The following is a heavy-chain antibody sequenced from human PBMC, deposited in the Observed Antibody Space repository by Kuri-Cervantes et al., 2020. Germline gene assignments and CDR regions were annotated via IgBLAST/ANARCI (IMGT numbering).Heavy chain of an antibody. J-gene: IGHJ3*02. D-gene: IGHD5-12*01. V-gene: IGHV3-11*01. CDR1: GFTFSAHY. CDR3: AKVGSGYDYGAFDI. Sequence: GGSLRLSCVASGFTFSAHYMSWIRQAPGKGLEWVAYISGSGGDINYADSVKGRFTISRDNAKNSLYLQMNSLRAEDTALYYCAKVGSGYDYGAFDIWGQGTMVTVSS. CDR2: ISGSGGDI.